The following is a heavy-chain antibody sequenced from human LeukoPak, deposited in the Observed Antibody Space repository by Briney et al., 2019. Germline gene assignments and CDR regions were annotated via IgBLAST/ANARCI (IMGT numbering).Heavy chain of an antibody. V-gene: IGHV3-30*02. CDR2: IRYDGSDK. J-gene: IGHJ3*02. Sequence: PGGSLRLSCAASGFTFSSYGMHWVHQAPGKGPEWVTFIRYDGSDKYYADSVKGRFTISRDNSKNTLYLQMNSLRAEDTAVYYCAKGGSGSYLDVFDIWGQGTMVTVSS. CDR3: AKGGSGSYLDVFDI. D-gene: IGHD1-26*01. CDR1: GFTFSSYG.